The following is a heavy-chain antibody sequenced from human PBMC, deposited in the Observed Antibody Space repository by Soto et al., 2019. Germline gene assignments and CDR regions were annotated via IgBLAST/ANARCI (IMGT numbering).Heavy chain of an antibody. D-gene: IGHD5-12*01. V-gene: IGHV1-8*01. CDR2: MNPNSGNT. CDR3: ARSYPLVATAYYFDY. Sequence: ASVKVSCKASGYTFTSYDINWVRQATGQGLEWMGWMNPNSGNTGYAQKFQGRVTMTRNTSISTAYMELSSLRSEDTAVYYCARSYPLVATAYYFDYWGKGTLVTVSS. CDR1: GYTFTSYD. J-gene: IGHJ4*02.